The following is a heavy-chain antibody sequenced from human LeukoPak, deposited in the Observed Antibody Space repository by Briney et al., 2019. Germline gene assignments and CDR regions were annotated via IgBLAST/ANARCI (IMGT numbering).Heavy chain of an antibody. J-gene: IGHJ4*02. D-gene: IGHD6-13*01. CDR1: GGSFSGYY. V-gene: IGHV4-34*01. Sequence: SETLSLTCAVYGGSFSGYYWSWIRQPPGKGLEWIGEINHSGSTNYNPSLKSRVTISVDTSKNQFSLKLSSVTAADTAAYYCARGKPGIAALRARGYFDYWGQGTLVTVSS. CDR2: INHSGST. CDR3: ARGKPGIAALRARGYFDY.